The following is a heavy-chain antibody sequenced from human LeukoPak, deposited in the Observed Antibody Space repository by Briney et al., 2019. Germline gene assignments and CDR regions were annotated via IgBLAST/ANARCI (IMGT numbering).Heavy chain of an antibody. V-gene: IGHV4-39*01. CDR3: ARRKLTGFFDL. Sequence: SETLSLTCTVSGGSISSSSYYWGWIRQPPGKGLEWIGSIYYSGSTYYNPSLKSRVTISVDTSKNQFSLKLSSVTAADTAVYYCARRKLTGFFDLWGRGTLVTVSS. CDR1: GGSISSSSYY. D-gene: IGHD1-7*01. CDR2: IYYSGST. J-gene: IGHJ2*01.